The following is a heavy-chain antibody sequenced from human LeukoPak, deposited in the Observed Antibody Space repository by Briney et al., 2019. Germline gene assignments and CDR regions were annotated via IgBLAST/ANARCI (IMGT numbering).Heavy chain of an antibody. CDR3: AREKVGIAVAGYRTYFDY. Sequence: SVKVSCKASGYTFISYGISWVRQAPGQGLEWMGGIIPIFGTANYAQKFQGRVTITADESTSTAYMELSSLRSEDTAVYYCAREKVGIAVAGYRTYFDYWGQGTLVTVSS. V-gene: IGHV1-69*13. CDR2: IIPIFGTA. CDR1: GYTFISYG. J-gene: IGHJ4*02. D-gene: IGHD6-19*01.